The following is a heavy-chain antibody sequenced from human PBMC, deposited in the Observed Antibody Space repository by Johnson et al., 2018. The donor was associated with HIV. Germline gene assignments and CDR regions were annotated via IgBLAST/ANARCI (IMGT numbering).Heavy chain of an antibody. CDR2: IYTDGRT. CDR1: GFTVSSTY. J-gene: IGHJ3*02. CDR3: ARDPFPRFYAFDI. Sequence: VLLVESGGGVVQPGTSLRLSCAASGFTVSSTYMSWVRQAPGKGLEWVSLIYTDGRTYSADSVKGRFSISRDNSKNTLYLQMNSLRAEDTAVYYCARDPFPRFYAFDIWGQGTMVTVST. V-gene: IGHV3-66*01.